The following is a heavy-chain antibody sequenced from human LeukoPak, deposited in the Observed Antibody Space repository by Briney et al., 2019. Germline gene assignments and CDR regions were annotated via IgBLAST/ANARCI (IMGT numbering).Heavy chain of an antibody. Sequence: SETLSLTCTVSSDYIRNHYWAWLRQPAGKPLEWIGRIYTTGTTNYNPSLKSRVTISIDVSKNHFSLKLRSVTAADTAVYYCARDLSSRWSSFDYWGQGARVTVS. J-gene: IGHJ4*02. D-gene: IGHD6-13*01. CDR2: IYTTGTT. CDR3: ARDLSSRWSSFDY. CDR1: SDYIRNHY. V-gene: IGHV4-4*07.